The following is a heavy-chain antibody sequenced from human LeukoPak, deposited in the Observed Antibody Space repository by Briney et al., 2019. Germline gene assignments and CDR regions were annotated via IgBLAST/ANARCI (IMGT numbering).Heavy chain of an antibody. J-gene: IGHJ3*02. D-gene: IGHD2-21*02. V-gene: IGHV3-53*01. CDR3: AREGAYCGGDCYTDAFDI. CDR1: GFTVSSNS. CDR2: IYSGGST. Sequence: GGSLRLSCTVSGFTVSSNSMSWVRQAPGKGLEWVSFIYSGGSTHNSDSVKGRFTISRDNSKNTLYLQMNSLRAEHTAVYYCAREGAYCGGDCYTDAFDIWGQGTMVTVSS.